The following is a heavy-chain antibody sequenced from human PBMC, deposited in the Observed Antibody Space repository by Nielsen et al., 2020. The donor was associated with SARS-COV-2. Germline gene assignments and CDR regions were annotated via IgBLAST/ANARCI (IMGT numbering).Heavy chain of an antibody. CDR3: AVRLRWDPGAFEI. V-gene: IGHV4-61*01. CDR1: GGSVSSGSYY. D-gene: IGHD4-23*01. Sequence: SETLSLTCTVSGGSVSSGSYYWSWIRQPPGKGLEWIGYIYYSGSTNYNPSLKSRVTISVDTSKNQFSLKLSSVTAADTAVYYCAVRLRWDPGAFEIWGQGTMVTVSS. CDR2: IYYSGST. J-gene: IGHJ3*02.